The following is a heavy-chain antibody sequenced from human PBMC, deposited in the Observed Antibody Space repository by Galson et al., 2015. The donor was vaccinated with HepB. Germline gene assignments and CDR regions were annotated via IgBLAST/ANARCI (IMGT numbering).Heavy chain of an antibody. D-gene: IGHD1-26*01. CDR3: ARDYSGWSGSYYDY. CDR1: GFTFSDYY. J-gene: IGHJ4*02. V-gene: IGHV3-11*05. CDR2: ISSSSSYT. Sequence: SLRLSCAASGFTFSDYYMSWIRQAPGKGLEWVSYISSSSSYTNYADSVKGRFTISRDNAKNSLYLQMNSLRAEDTAVYYCARDYSGWSGSYYDYWGQGTLVTVSS.